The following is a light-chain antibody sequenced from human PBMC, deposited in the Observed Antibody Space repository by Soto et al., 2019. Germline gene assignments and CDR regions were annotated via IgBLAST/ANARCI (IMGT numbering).Light chain of an antibody. CDR2: DVS. CDR3: NSYTTSSSLYV. J-gene: IGLJ1*01. V-gene: IGLV2-14*01. CDR1: SSDIGGYDY. Sequence: QSALTQPASVSGSPGQSITISCTGTSSDIGGYDYVSWYQQYPGKAPKLMIYDVSNRPSGVSDRFSGSKSANTASLTISGLQAEDAADYYCNSYTTSSSLYVFGTGTKVTVL.